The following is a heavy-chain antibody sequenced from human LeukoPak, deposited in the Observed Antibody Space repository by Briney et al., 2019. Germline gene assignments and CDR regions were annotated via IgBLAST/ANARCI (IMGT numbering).Heavy chain of an antibody. CDR3: GRDRRKAAGTPLDY. CDR2: INPNSGGT. J-gene: IGHJ4*02. Sequence: GASVKVSCKASGYTFTGYYMHWVRQAPGQGLEWMGWINPNSGGTNYAQKFQGRVTMTRDTSISTAYMELSRLRSDDTAVYYCGRDRRKAAGTPLDYWGQGTLVTVSS. V-gene: IGHV1-2*02. CDR1: GYTFTGYY. D-gene: IGHD6-13*01.